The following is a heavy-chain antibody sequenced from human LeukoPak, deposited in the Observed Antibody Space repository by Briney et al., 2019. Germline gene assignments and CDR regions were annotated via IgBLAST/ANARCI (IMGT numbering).Heavy chain of an antibody. V-gene: IGHV3-74*01. CDR1: RFTFSNYW. CDR3: ARGGSPPEALGDTFDI. J-gene: IGHJ3*02. CDR2: ISGDGRIT. D-gene: IGHD1-26*01. Sequence: GGSLRLSCAASRFTFSNYWMHWVRQGPGKGLVWVSRISGDGRITGNADSVKGRFFISRDNAKNTLYLQMNSLRAEDTAVYYCARGGSPPEALGDTFDIWGQGTMVTVSS.